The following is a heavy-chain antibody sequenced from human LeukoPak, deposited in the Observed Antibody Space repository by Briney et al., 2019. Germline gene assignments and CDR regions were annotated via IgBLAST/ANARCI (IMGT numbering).Heavy chain of an antibody. D-gene: IGHD3/OR15-3a*01. CDR1: GITFSGNW. CDR3: ARDRDWSFDY. V-gene: IGHV3-7*05. Sequence: GGSLRLSCADSGITFSGNWMSWVRQAPGKGLEWVAHIKPDGSEKYYVDSVRGRFTISRDNAKNSLYLEMNSLRAEDTAVYYCARDRDWSFDYWGQGTLVTVSS. J-gene: IGHJ4*02. CDR2: IKPDGSEK.